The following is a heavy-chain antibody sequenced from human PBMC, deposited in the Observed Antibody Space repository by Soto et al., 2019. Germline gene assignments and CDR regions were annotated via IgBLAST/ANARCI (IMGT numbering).Heavy chain of an antibody. J-gene: IGHJ6*03. D-gene: IGHD3-9*01. V-gene: IGHV4-59*08. CDR1: GGSISSYY. CDR3: ARLNYDILTGSASHMDV. Sequence: SETLSLTCTVSGGSISSYYWSWIRQPPWKGLEWIGYIYYSGSTNYNPSLKSRVTISVDTSKNQFSLKLSSVTAADTAVYYCARLNYDILTGSASHMDVWGKGTTVTVSS. CDR2: IYYSGST.